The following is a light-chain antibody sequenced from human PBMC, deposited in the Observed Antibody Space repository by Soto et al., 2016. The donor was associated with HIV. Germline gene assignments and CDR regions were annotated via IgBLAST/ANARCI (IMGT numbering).Light chain of an antibody. CDR3: QVWNSGSDHPV. CDR1: NIGSKS. J-gene: IGLJ3*02. V-gene: IGLV3-21*03. Sequence: SYELTQAPSVSMAPGKTARISCGGINIGSKSVQWYQQQPGQAPVLVVYDDSDRPSGIPERFSGSNSGNTATLTISRVEAGDEADYYCQVWNSGSDHPVFGGGTKLTVL. CDR2: DDS.